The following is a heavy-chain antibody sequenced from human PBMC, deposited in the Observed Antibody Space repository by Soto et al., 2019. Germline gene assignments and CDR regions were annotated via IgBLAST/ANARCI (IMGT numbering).Heavy chain of an antibody. CDR1: GGSFSGYY. Sequence: PSETLSLTCAVYGGSFSGYYWSWIRQPPGKGLEWIGEINHSGSTNYNPSLKSRVTISVDTSKNQFSLKLSSVTAADTAVYYCARGSIYGVVVPAAMGYFDYRGQGTLVTVSS. J-gene: IGHJ4*02. CDR3: ARGSIYGVVVPAAMGYFDY. CDR2: INHSGST. V-gene: IGHV4-34*01. D-gene: IGHD2-2*01.